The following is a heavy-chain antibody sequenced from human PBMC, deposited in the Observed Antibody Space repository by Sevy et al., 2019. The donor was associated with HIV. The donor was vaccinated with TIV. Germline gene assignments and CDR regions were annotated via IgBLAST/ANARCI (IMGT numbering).Heavy chain of an antibody. D-gene: IGHD2-21*01. Sequence: GGSLRLSCAASGFPFNDHAMHWVRQVPGKGLEWVSGISWNSRNIGYADSVKGRITISRDNARHFVYLEMNSLRPEDTAMYYCAKDINRGCDGVNCYSYYFYFYGLDVWGQGTTVTVSS. CDR2: ISWNSRNI. V-gene: IGHV3-9*01. CDR3: AKDINRGCDGVNCYSYYFYFYGLDV. CDR1: GFPFNDHA. J-gene: IGHJ6*02.